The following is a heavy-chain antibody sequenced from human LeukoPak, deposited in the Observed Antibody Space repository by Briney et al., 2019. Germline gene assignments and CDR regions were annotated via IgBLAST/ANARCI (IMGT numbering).Heavy chain of an antibody. D-gene: IGHD3-3*01. CDR2: INPNSGGT. J-gene: IGHJ4*02. Sequence: ASVKVSCKASGYTFTGYYMHWVRQAPGQGLERMGRINPNSGGTNYAQKFQGRVTITTDESTSTAYMELSSLRSEDTAVYYCAREVGVRYFDYWGQGTLVTVPS. V-gene: IGHV1-2*06. CDR3: AREVGVRYFDY. CDR1: GYTFTGYY.